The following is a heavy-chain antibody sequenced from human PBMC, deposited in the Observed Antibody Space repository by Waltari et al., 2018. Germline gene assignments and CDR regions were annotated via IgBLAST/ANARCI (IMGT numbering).Heavy chain of an antibody. D-gene: IGHD2-15*01. Sequence: QLQLVESGGGVVRPGACMTLSCAASGFPSTNHVLPSVRQAPGKGLEWVAVISHDGRQEYYADSVSGRFTISRDNSKNPLSLCMSRLTIEDTGVYYCATGLGFCSGGNCFEIDSWGQGTLVSVSS. CDR3: ATGLGFCSGGNCFEIDS. CDR2: ISHDGRQE. J-gene: IGHJ4*02. CDR1: GFPSTNHV. V-gene: IGHV3-30*03.